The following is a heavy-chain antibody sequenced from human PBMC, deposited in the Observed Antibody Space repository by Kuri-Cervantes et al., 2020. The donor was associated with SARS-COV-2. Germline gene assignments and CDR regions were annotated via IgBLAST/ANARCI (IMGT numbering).Heavy chain of an antibody. CDR3: AKEIRATTRFDAFDI. CDR1: GFTFSSYA. D-gene: IGHD1-26*01. CDR2: ISGSGGST. Sequence: LSLTCAASGFTFSSYAMSWVRQAPGKGLEWVSAISGSGGSTYYADSVKGRLTISRDNSKNTLYLQMNSLRAEDTAVYYCAKEIRATTRFDAFDIWGQGTMVTVSS. V-gene: IGHV3-23*01. J-gene: IGHJ3*02.